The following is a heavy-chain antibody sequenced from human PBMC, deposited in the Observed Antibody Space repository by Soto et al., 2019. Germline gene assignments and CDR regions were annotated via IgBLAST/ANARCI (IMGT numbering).Heavy chain of an antibody. V-gene: IGHV3-21*06. CDR1: GFTFDSYT. CDR3: ARGGASKSGHLWYFDF. J-gene: IGHJ2*01. D-gene: IGHD2-8*02. CDR2: ISATTTYK. Sequence: EMQVVESGGGLVRPGGSLRLSCTASGFTFDSYTMNWLRQAPGRGLEWVSSISATTTYKYYADSVEGRFTISRDNAKNSLYLQTNSLRAEDTAVYYCARGGASKSGHLWYFDFWGRGTLVTVSS.